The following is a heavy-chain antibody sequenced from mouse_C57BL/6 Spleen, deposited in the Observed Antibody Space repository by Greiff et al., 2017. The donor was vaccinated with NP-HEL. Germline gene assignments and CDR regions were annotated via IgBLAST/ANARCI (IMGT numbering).Heavy chain of an antibody. V-gene: IGHV1-50*01. J-gene: IGHJ4*01. CDR3: ARGAQANYAMDY. Sequence: VQLQQPGAELVKPGASVKLSCKASGYTFTSYWMQWVKQRPGQGLEWIGEIDPSDSYTNYNQKFKGKATLTVDTSSSTAYMQLSSLTSEDSAVYYCARGAQANYAMDYWDQGTSVTVSS. CDR2: IDPSDSYT. D-gene: IGHD3-2*02. CDR1: GYTFTSYW.